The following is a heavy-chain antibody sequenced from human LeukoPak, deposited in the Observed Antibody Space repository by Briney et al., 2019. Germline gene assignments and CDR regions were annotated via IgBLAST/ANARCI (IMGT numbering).Heavy chain of an antibody. J-gene: IGHJ6*03. CDR2: IYTSGST. CDR1: GGTISSGSYY. CDR3: ARRNYYYYMDV. Sequence: SQTLSLTCTVSGGTISSGSYYWSWIRQPAGKGLEWIGRIYTSGSTNYNPSLKSRVTISVDTSKNQFSLKLSSVTAADMAVYYCARRNYYYYMDVWGKGTTVTVSS. V-gene: IGHV4-61*02.